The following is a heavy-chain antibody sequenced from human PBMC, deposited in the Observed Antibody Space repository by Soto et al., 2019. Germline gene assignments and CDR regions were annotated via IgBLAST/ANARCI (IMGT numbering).Heavy chain of an antibody. CDR1: GYTFTGYY. Sequence: QVQLVQSGAEVKKPGASVKVSCKASGYTFTGYYMHWVRQAPGQGLEWMGWINPNSGGTNYAQKFQGRVTMPRDTSISTAYMELSRLRSDDTAVYYCARGGGYSGSPNNVYGMDVWGQGTTVTVSS. CDR2: INPNSGGT. CDR3: ARGGGYSGSPNNVYGMDV. J-gene: IGHJ6*02. V-gene: IGHV1-2*02. D-gene: IGHD1-26*01.